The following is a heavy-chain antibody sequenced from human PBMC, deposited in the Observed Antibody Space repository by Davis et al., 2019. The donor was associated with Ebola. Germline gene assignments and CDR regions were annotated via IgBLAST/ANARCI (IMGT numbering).Heavy chain of an antibody. CDR1: GFTFDDYA. D-gene: IGHD5-24*01. J-gene: IGHJ3*02. CDR2: ISGSGGST. V-gene: IGHV3-23*01. CDR3: ATLPPVEDAFDI. Sequence: GESLKISCAASGFTFDDYAMHWVRQAPGKGLEWVSAISGSGGSTYYADSVKGRFTISRDNSKNTLYLQMNSLRAEDTAVYYCATLPPVEDAFDIWGQGTMVTVSS.